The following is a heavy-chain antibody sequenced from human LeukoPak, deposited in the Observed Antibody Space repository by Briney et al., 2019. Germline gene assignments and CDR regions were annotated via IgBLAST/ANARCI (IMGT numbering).Heavy chain of an antibody. V-gene: IGHV1-8*03. CDR1: GYTFTSYD. CDR3: ARVPYSSSLTNDY. D-gene: IGHD6-6*01. CDR2: MNPNSGNT. J-gene: IGHJ4*02. Sequence: ASVKVSCKASGYTFTSYDINWVRQATGQGLEWMGWMNPNSGNTGYAQKFQGRVTIIRNTSISTAYMELSSLRSEDTAVYYCARVPYSSSLTNDYWGQGTLVTVSS.